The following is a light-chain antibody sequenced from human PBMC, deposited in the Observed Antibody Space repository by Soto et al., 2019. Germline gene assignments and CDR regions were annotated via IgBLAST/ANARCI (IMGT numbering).Light chain of an antibody. Sequence: EIVSTQSPGTLSLSPGKRAALSCRASQSVSSSSLAWYQQRPGQAPRLLIYDAFIRATGIPDRFSGSGSGTDFTLTISRLEPEDFAMYFCQQYVSSPQTFGQGTKVDIK. CDR3: QQYVSSPQT. J-gene: IGKJ1*01. V-gene: IGKV3-20*01. CDR1: QSVSSSS. CDR2: DAF.